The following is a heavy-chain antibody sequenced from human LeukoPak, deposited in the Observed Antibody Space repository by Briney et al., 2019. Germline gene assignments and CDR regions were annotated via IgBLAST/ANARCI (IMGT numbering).Heavy chain of an antibody. CDR3: ARPGIAVAGPLDY. Sequence: GESLKISCKISGYRLTNNWIGWVRQVPGKGLEWMGLIYPGDSDTRYSPSFQGQVTISADKSISTAYLQWSSLKASDTAMYYCARPGIAVAGPLDYWGQGTLVTVSS. D-gene: IGHD6-19*01. J-gene: IGHJ4*02. CDR1: GYRLTNNW. CDR2: IYPGDSDT. V-gene: IGHV5-51*01.